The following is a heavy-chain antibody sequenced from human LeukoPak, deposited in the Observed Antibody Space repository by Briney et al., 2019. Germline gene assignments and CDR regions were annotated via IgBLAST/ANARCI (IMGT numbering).Heavy chain of an antibody. CDR2: INPSGGST. D-gene: IGHD5-18*01. J-gene: IGHJ4*02. Sequence: ASVKVSCKASGYTFTSYYMHWVRQAPGQGLEWMGIINPSGGSTSYAQKFQGRVTMTRDTSTSTVYMELSCLRSEDTAVYYCARDGLLRDTPEYYFDYWGQGTLVIVSS. CDR1: GYTFTSYY. CDR3: ARDGLLRDTPEYYFDY. V-gene: IGHV1-46*01.